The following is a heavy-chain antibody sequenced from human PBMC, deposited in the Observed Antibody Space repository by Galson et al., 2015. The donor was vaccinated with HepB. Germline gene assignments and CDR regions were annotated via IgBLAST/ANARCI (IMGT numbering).Heavy chain of an antibody. V-gene: IGHV1-18*01. D-gene: IGHD2-21*01. J-gene: IGHJ6*02. CDR3: ARDSRLELRLNNYFSYGMDV. Sequence: SVKVSCKASEYSFSNYGLSWMRQAPGPGLEWMGWFSGYDASTNYAPKFQGRVTMTADATTGTAYLELRNLRSDDTAVYYCARDSRLELRLNNYFSYGMDVWGQGSAVTVSS. CDR2: FSGYDAST. CDR1: EYSFSNYG.